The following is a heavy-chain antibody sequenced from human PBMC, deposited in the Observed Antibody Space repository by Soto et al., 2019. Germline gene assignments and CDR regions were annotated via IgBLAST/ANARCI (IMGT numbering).Heavy chain of an antibody. J-gene: IGHJ4*02. CDR3: ARGGPGAPFDY. Sequence: QVQLVQSGAEVKKPGASVKVSCKASGYTFSSCGISWVRQAPGQGHEWMGWINANNGNTNYAQKVQGRVTMTTDTSTSRAYMELRSLRSDDTAMYYCARGGPGAPFDYWGQGTPVTVSS. CDR2: INANNGNT. D-gene: IGHD1-26*01. V-gene: IGHV1-18*01. CDR1: GYTFSSCG.